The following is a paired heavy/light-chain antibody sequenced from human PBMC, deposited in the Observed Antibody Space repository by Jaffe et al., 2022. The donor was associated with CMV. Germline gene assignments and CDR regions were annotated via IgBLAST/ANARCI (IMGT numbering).Heavy chain of an antibody. J-gene: IGHJ4*02. CDR1: GFTFSDYY. CDR2: ISSSNNYT. Sequence: QVQLVESGGGLVKPGGSLRLSCAASGFTFSDYYMSWIRQAPGKGLEWVSYISSSNNYTSYADSVKGRFTISRDNAKNSLYLQMNSLRAEDTAVYYCAGKNDYFDYWGQGTLVTVSS. V-gene: IGHV3-11*06. CDR3: AGKNDYFDY.
Light chain of an antibody. CDR3: QHYYSTPWT. CDR2: AAS. CDR1: QGISNS. Sequence: DIQMTQSPSSLSASVGDRVTITCRASQGISNSLAWYQQKPGKAPKLLLYAASRLESGVPSRFSGSGSGTDYTLTISSLQPEDFATYYCQHYYSTPWTFGQGTKVEIK. V-gene: IGKV1-NL1*01. J-gene: IGKJ1*01.